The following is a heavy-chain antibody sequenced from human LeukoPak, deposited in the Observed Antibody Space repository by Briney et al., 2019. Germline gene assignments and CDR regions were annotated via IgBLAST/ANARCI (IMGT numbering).Heavy chain of an antibody. Sequence: ASVKVSCKASGYTFTNYNIHWVRQAPGQRPEWMGWINVGNGNTKYSQKFQGRVTISRDTSASTAYMELSSLRSEDTAVYYCARDSSRGLVWFGELLSAFDIWGQGTMVTVSS. V-gene: IGHV1-3*01. J-gene: IGHJ3*02. CDR1: GYTFTNYN. CDR3: ARDSSRGLVWFGELLSAFDI. D-gene: IGHD3-10*01. CDR2: INVGNGNT.